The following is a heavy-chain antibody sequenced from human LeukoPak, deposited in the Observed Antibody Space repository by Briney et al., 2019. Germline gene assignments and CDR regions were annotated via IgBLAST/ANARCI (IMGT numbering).Heavy chain of an antibody. CDR2: INWNGGST. D-gene: IGHD6-13*01. Sequence: GGSLRLSCAASGFTFDDYGMSWVRHAPGKGREWVSGINWNGGSTGYADSVKGRFTISRDNAKNSLYLQMNSLRAEDTALYHCARDIAAAKRGAFDIWGQGTMVTVSS. CDR1: GFTFDDYG. J-gene: IGHJ3*02. CDR3: ARDIAAAKRGAFDI. V-gene: IGHV3-20*01.